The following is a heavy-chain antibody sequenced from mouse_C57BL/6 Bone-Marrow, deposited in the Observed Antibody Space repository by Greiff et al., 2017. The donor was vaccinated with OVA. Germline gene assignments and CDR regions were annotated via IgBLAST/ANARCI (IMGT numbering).Heavy chain of an antibody. CDR3: ARRGLNGSSRFAY. CDR2: IHPNSGST. J-gene: IGHJ3*01. CDR1: GYTFTSYW. Sequence: QVQLQQSGAELVKPGASVKLSCKASGYTFTSYWMHWVKQRPGQGLEWIGMIHPNSGSTNYNEKFKSKATLTVDKSSSTAYMQLSSLTSEDSAVYYCARRGLNGSSRFAYWGQGTLVTVSA. D-gene: IGHD1-1*01. V-gene: IGHV1-64*01.